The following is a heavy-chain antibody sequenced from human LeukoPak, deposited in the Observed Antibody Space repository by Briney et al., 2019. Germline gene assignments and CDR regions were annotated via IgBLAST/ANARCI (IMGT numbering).Heavy chain of an antibody. CDR1: GFTFSSYA. V-gene: IGHV3-23*01. J-gene: IGHJ4*02. CDR2: ISGSGGST. Sequence: GGSLRLSCAASGFTFSSYAMSWVRRAPGKGLEWVSAISGSGGSTYYADSVKGRFTISRDNSKNTLYLQMNSLRAEDTAVYYCAKDGDFWSVYYPYYFDYWGQGTLVTVSS. D-gene: IGHD3-3*01. CDR3: AKDGDFWSVYYPYYFDY.